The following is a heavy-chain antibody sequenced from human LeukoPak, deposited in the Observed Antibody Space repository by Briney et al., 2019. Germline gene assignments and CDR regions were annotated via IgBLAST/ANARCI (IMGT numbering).Heavy chain of an antibody. CDR2: ISGSGGSI. Sequence: PGGSLRLSCAASGFTVSSTYMSWVRQAPGKGLEWVSAISGSGGSIYYADSVKGRFTISRDNSKNTLYLQMNSLRAEDTAVYHCAKLPYFAYFDYWGQGTLVSVSS. D-gene: IGHD3-9*01. CDR1: GFTVSSTY. V-gene: IGHV3-23*01. CDR3: AKLPYFAYFDY. J-gene: IGHJ4*02.